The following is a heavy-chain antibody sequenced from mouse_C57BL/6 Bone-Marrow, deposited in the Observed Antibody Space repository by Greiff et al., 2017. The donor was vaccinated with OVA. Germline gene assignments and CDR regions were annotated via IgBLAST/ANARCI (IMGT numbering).Heavy chain of an antibody. CDR1: GYTFTGYW. J-gene: IGHJ2*01. V-gene: IGHV1-9*01. CDR3: ARKRDYYGSSRVYFDY. Sequence: VQLQQSGAELMKPGASVKLSCKATGYTFTGYWIEWVKQRPGHGLEWIGEILPGSGSTNYNEKFKGKATFTADTSSNTAYMQLSSLTTEDSAIYYCARKRDYYGSSRVYFDYWGQGTTLTVSS. D-gene: IGHD1-1*01. CDR2: ILPGSGST.